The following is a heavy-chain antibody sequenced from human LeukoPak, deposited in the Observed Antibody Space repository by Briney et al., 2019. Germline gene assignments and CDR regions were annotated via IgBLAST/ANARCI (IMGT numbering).Heavy chain of an antibody. Sequence: GGSLRLSCEASGFTFSHYGMHWVRQAPGKGLEWVSGIFGSTGSTYYADSVKGRVTISRDNSRNTVYLQMNSLRAEDTAVYYCAKDRTYYSDFSAYYFSPPLQHYWGQGTLVTVSS. D-gene: IGHD3-22*01. V-gene: IGHV3-23*01. CDR3: AKDRTYYSDFSAYYFSPPLQHY. CDR1: GFTFSHYG. CDR2: IFGSTGST. J-gene: IGHJ4*02.